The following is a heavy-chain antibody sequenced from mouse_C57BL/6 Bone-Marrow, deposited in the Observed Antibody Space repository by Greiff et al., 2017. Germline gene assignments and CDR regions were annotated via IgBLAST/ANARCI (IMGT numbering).Heavy chain of an antibody. D-gene: IGHD1-1*01. J-gene: IGHJ2*01. CDR2: IDPSDSET. Sequence: VQLQQPGAELVRPGSSVKLSCKASGYTFTSYWMHWVKQRPIQGLEWIGNIDPSDSETHYNQKFKDKATLTVDKSSSTAYMQLSSLTSEDSAVYYCARGPFITTVVARYFDYWGQGTTLTVSS. V-gene: IGHV1-52*01. CDR1: GYTFTSYW. CDR3: ARGPFITTVVARYFDY.